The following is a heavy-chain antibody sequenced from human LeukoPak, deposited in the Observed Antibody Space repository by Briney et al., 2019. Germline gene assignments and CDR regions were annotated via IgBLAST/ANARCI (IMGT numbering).Heavy chain of an antibody. Sequence: ASVKVSCKASGYSFTGYYIHWVRQAPGQGLEWMGWINPNSGGTNYAQKFQGRVTMTRDTSISTAYLHWSSLKASDTAVYYCARQADLLRHFDSLLSGTDFDYWGQGTLVTVSS. CDR1: GYSFTGYY. J-gene: IGHJ4*02. D-gene: IGHD3-9*01. CDR3: ARQADLLRHFDSLLSGTDFDY. V-gene: IGHV1-2*02. CDR2: INPNSGGT.